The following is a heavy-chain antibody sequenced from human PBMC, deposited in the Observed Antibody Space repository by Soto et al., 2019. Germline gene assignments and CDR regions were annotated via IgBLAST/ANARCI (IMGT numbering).Heavy chain of an antibody. Sequence: PSETLSLTCTVSGGSISGYYWSWIRQPPGKRLEWIGYIYSSSGGTDYNPSLNSRATISIDMSKNQVSLRLRSVTAADTAMYYCARDYYDSSEPMDVWGQGTAVT. CDR2: IYSSSGGT. V-gene: IGHV4-59*01. CDR3: ARDYYDSSEPMDV. CDR1: GGSISGYY. J-gene: IGHJ6*02. D-gene: IGHD3-22*01.